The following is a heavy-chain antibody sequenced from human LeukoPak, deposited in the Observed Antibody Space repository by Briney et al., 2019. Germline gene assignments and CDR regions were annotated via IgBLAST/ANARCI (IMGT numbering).Heavy chain of an antibody. CDR1: GCTFYEYG. J-gene: IGHJ5*01. V-gene: IGHV3-23*01. CDR3: ARAYSSSWYDF. CDR2: ISGNSVST. Sequence: PGGSLRLSCASSGCTFYEYGMSRVRQAPWKGLEWVSGISGNSVSTYYADAVTGRLTISRDNYKNTMFLQMSSLRAEDTAVYYCARAYSSSWYDFWGQGTLVTVSS. D-gene: IGHD6-13*01.